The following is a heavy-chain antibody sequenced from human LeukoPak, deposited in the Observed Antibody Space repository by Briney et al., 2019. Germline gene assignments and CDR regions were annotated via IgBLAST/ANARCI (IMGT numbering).Heavy chain of an antibody. V-gene: IGHV3-53*01. Sequence: QPGGSLRLSCAASGFTVSSNYMSWVRQAPGKGLEWVSVIYSGGSTYYADSVKGRFTISRDNSKNTLYLQMNSLRAEDTAVYYCAKDQWRYYDNSGYYYSPDYWGQGTLVTVSS. CDR1: GFTVSSNY. J-gene: IGHJ4*02. D-gene: IGHD3-22*01. CDR3: AKDQWRYYDNSGYYYSPDY. CDR2: IYSGGST.